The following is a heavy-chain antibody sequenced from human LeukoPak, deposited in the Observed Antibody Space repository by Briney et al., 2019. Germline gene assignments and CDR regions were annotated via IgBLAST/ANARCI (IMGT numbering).Heavy chain of an antibody. J-gene: IGHJ5*02. CDR1: GGSISSGGYY. D-gene: IGHD3-10*01. CDR3: ASSMVRGLGWFDP. CDR2: IYYSGST. V-gene: IGHV4-31*11. Sequence: SLSLTCAVSGGSISSGGYYWSWLPQHPGKGLEWIVYIYYSGSTYYNPSRKSRVTISVDTSKNQFSLKLSSVTAADTAVYYCASSMVRGLGWFDPWGQGTLVTVSS.